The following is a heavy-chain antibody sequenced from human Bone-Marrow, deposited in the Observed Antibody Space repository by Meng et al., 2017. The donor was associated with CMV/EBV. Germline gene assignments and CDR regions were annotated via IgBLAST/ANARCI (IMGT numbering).Heavy chain of an antibody. J-gene: IGHJ4*02. CDR3: AKDYGSGSWYLDY. V-gene: IGHV3-33*06. Sequence: GESLKISCAASGFTFSNYEMHWVRQAPGKGLEWVAVIWYDGSNKYYADSVKGRFTISRDNSKNTLYLQMNSLRAEDTAVYYCAKDYGSGSWYLDYWGQGNLVTVSS. D-gene: IGHD3-10*01. CDR2: IWYDGSNK. CDR1: GFTFSNYE.